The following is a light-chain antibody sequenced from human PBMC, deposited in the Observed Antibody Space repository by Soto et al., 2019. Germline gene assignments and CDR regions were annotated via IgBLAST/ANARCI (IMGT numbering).Light chain of an antibody. V-gene: IGKV3-11*01. CDR2: DAS. CDR1: QSVGSY. J-gene: IGKJ4*01. CDR3: QQRFT. Sequence: EIVLTQSPATLSLSPGERATLSCRASQSVGSYLAWYQQKPGQAPRLLIYDASNRATGIPGRFSGSGSGTDFTLTISSLEPEDFAVYYGQQRFTFGGGTKVEIK.